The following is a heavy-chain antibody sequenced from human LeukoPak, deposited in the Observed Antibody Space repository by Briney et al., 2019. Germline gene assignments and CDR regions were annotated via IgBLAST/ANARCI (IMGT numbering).Heavy chain of an antibody. J-gene: IGHJ4*02. CDR3: ARGRLRAINYFYY. D-gene: IGHD3-10*01. CDR2: IKQDGSEK. Sequence: GGSLRLSCAASGFTFSSYWMSWVRQAPGKGLEWVANIKQDGSEKYYVDSVRGRFTISRDNAKNSLYLQMNSLRAEDTAVYYCARGRLRAINYFYYWGQGTLVTVSS. V-gene: IGHV3-7*01. CDR1: GFTFSSYW.